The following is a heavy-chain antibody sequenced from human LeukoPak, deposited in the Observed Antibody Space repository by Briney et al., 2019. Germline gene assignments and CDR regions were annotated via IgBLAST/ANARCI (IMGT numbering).Heavy chain of an antibody. D-gene: IGHD2-2*02. CDR2: IRYDGSNK. J-gene: IGHJ4*02. CDR3: AKDLKGYCSSTSCYTGIDY. Sequence: PGGSLRLSCAASGFTFSSYGMHWVRQAPGKGLEWVAFIRYDGSNKYYADSVKGRFTISRDNSKNTLYLQMNSLRAEGTAVYYCAKDLKGYCSSTSCYTGIDYWGQGTPVTVSS. CDR1: GFTFSSYG. V-gene: IGHV3-30*02.